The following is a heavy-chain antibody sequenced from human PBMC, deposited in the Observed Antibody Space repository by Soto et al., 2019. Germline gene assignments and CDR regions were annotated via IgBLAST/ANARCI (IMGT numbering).Heavy chain of an antibody. V-gene: IGHV3-15*01. Sequence: EVQLVESGGGLVKPGGSLRLSCAASGFTFSNAWMSWVRQAPGKGLEWFGRIKSKTDGGTTDYAAPVKGRFTISRDDSKNTLYLQRNSLKTEDTAVYYCTTDAFKSSWDPYDYYVMDVWGQGTTVTVSS. J-gene: IGHJ6*02. CDR3: TTDAFKSSWDPYDYYVMDV. CDR1: GFTFSNAW. CDR2: IKSKTDGGTT. D-gene: IGHD6-13*01.